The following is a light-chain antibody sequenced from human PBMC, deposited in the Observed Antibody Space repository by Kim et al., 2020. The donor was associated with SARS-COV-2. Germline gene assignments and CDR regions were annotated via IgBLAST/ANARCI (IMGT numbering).Light chain of an antibody. CDR1: SLRSYY. Sequence: VAWGQTVRITCQGYSLRSYYTTWCQQKPGQAPIVVVYGKNNRPSGIPARFSGSSSGNTASLTITGTQAGDEADYYCNSRDNNDNVLFGGGTRLTVL. CDR3: NSRDNNDNVL. CDR2: GKN. V-gene: IGLV3-19*01. J-gene: IGLJ2*01.